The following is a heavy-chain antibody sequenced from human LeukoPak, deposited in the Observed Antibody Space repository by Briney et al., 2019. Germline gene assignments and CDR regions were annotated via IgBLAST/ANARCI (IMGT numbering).Heavy chain of an antibody. V-gene: IGHV3-48*04. J-gene: IGHJ4*02. CDR1: GFTFSSYS. CDR3: ARSSTTYYYDTSSHY. D-gene: IGHD3-22*01. CDR2: ISSSGSNI. Sequence: GGSLRLSCAASGFTFSSYSMNWVRQAPGKGLEWVSYISSSGSNIYYADSVKGRFTISRDNAKNSLYLQMNSLRAEDTAVYYCARSSTTYYYDTSSHYWGQGTLVTVSS.